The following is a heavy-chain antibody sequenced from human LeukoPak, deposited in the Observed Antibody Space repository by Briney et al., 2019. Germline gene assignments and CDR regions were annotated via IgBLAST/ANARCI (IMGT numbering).Heavy chain of an antibody. J-gene: IGHJ5*02. D-gene: IGHD3-10*01. CDR2: INHSGST. CDR1: GGSFSGYY. CDR3: ARGRGILWFGELRARFNP. V-gene: IGHV4-34*01. Sequence: PSETLSLTCAVYGGSFSGYYWSWIRQPPGKGLEWIGEINHSGSTNYNPSLKSRVTISVDTFKNQFSLKLSSVTAADTAVYYCARGRGILWFGELRARFNPWGQGTLVTVSS.